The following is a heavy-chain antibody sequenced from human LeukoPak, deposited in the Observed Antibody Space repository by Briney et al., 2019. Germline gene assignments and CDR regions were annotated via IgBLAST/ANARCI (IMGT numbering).Heavy chain of an antibody. CDR1: GANFSSSS. Sequence: SVKVSCKASGANFSSSSISWVRQAPGQGLEWMGRIIPTLDIAHYAQKFQGRVTITADKSTSTAYMELSSLRSEDTAVYYCAVVSSGWYGVDYWGQGTLVTVSS. CDR2: IIPTLDIA. V-gene: IGHV1-69*02. D-gene: IGHD6-19*01. CDR3: AVVSSGWYGVDY. J-gene: IGHJ4*02.